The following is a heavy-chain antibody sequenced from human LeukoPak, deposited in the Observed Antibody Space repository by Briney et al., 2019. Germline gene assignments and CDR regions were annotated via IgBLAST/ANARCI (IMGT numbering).Heavy chain of an antibody. Sequence: SETLSLTCTASGGSISSYYWSWIRQPPGNGLEWIGYIYYSGSTNYNPSLKSRVTISVDTSKNQFSLKLSSVTAADTAVYYCARASPSHGYYYGMDVWGQGTTVTVSS. CDR3: ARASPSHGYYYGMDV. CDR2: IYYSGST. J-gene: IGHJ6*02. CDR1: GGSISSYY. V-gene: IGHV4-59*01.